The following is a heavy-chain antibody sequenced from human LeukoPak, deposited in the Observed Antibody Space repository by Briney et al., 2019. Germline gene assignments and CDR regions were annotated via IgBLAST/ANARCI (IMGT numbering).Heavy chain of an antibody. V-gene: IGHV4-59*01. CDR1: GFTLSSYA. D-gene: IGHD3-22*01. Sequence: GSLRLSCAASGFTLSSYAMSWIRQPPGKGLEWIGYIYYSGSTYYNPSLRSRVTISVDTSKNQFSLKLSSVTAADTAVYYCARSSEGRYYYDSSGFSYYYYYMDVWGKGTTVTISS. J-gene: IGHJ6*03. CDR3: ARSSEGRYYYDSSGFSYYYYYMDV. CDR2: IYYSGST.